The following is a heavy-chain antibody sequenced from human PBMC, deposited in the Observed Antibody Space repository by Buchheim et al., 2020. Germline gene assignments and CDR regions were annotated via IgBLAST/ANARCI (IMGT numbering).Heavy chain of an antibody. CDR3: ARDAGPRLGFDAFDI. D-gene: IGHD6-19*01. CDR2: IYYNGII. CDR1: GGSMDPYY. Sequence: QVQLQESGPGVVKPSETLSLTCTVSGGSMDPYYWSWIRQTPGKGLEWIGFIYYNGIINYNPSLNARVTISIDTSKNQFSLKVMSVTAADTAVYYCARDAGPRLGFDAFDIWGQGT. J-gene: IGHJ3*02. V-gene: IGHV4-59*01.